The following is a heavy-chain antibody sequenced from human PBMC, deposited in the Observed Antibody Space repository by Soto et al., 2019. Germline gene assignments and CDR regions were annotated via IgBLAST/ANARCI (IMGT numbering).Heavy chain of an antibody. Sequence: QITLMESGPTLVKPTQTLTLTCTFSGFSLTTSGVGVGWIRQPPGKALEWLAIIYWDDDKRYSPSLKCRLTXXXXXXXXXXXXXXXXXXXXXXXXXXXXXXXXXXXXAYWGQGTLVTVSS. V-gene: IGHV2-5*02. J-gene: IGHJ4*02. CDR2: IYWDDDK. CDR3: XXXXXXXXXAY. CDR1: GFSLTTSGVG.